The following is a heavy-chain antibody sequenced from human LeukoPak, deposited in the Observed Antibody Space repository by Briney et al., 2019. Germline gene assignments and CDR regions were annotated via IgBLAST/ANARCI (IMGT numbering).Heavy chain of an antibody. Sequence: TGGSLRLSCAASGFTFSSYAMSWVRQAPGKGLEWVSAISGSGGSTYYADSVKGRFTISRDNSKNTLYLQMNSLRAEDTAVYYCAKDWESSSWFWGRCDYWGQGTLVTVSS. CDR1: GFTFSSYA. J-gene: IGHJ4*02. V-gene: IGHV3-23*01. D-gene: IGHD6-13*01. CDR2: ISGSGGST. CDR3: AKDWESSSWFWGRCDY.